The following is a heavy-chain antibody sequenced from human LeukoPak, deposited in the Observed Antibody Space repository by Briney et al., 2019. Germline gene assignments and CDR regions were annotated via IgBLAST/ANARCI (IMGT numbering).Heavy chain of an antibody. D-gene: IGHD1-1*01. J-gene: IGHJ4*02. CDR1: GFTFSSYA. V-gene: IGHV3-23*01. CDR2: ISGGGGST. Sequence: GGSLRLSCAASGFTFSSYAMSWVRQAPGKGLEWVSAISGGGGSTYYADSVKGRFTIYRDNSKSTLYLQMNSLRPEDTAVYYCAKGGSNNWSFDNWGQGTLVTVSS. CDR3: AKGGSNNWSFDN.